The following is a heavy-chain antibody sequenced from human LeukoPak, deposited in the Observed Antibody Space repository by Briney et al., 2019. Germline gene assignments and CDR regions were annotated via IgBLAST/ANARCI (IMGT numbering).Heavy chain of an antibody. J-gene: IGHJ5*02. Sequence: SETLSLTCTVSGGSISSYYWSWIRQPPGKGLEWIGYIYYSGSTNYNPSLKSRVTISVDTSKNQFSLKLSSVTAADTAVYYCARSGYSSSWNRLLNWFDPWGQGTLVTVSS. CDR3: ARSGYSSSWNRLLNWFDP. V-gene: IGHV4-59*12. CDR1: GGSISSYY. D-gene: IGHD6-13*01. CDR2: IYYSGST.